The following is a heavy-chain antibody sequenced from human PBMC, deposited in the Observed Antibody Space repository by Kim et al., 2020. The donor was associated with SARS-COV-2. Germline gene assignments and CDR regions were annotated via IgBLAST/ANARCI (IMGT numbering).Heavy chain of an antibody. CDR3: ASEAAGTLFNWFDP. D-gene: IGHD6-13*01. Sequence: ADSVQGRFTNSRDNAKNSLYLQMNSLRDEDTAVYYCASEAAGTLFNWFDPWGQGTLVTVSS. V-gene: IGHV3-48*02. J-gene: IGHJ5*02.